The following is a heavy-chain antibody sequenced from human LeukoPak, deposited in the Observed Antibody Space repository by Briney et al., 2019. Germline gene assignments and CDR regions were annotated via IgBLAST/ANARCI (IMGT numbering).Heavy chain of an antibody. Sequence: GASVTVSFTASGYTFTFYYMHWVRQAPGQGLEWMGWINPNSGGTNYAQKFQGRVTMTRDTSISTAYMELSRLRSDDTAVYYCARQQIRFGKSGQIYWGQGTLVTVSS. D-gene: IGHD3-10*01. J-gene: IGHJ4*02. CDR1: GYTFTFYY. CDR3: ARQQIRFGKSGQIY. CDR2: INPNSGGT. V-gene: IGHV1-2*02.